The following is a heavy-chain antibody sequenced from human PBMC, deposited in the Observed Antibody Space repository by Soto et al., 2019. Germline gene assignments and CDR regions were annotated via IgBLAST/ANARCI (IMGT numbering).Heavy chain of an antibody. J-gene: IGHJ4*02. D-gene: IGHD1-26*01. V-gene: IGHV1-69*06. CDR2: IIPLFGTA. Sequence: QVQLVQSGAEVKKSGSSVKVSCKASGGTFNNYAISWVRQAPGQGLEWMGGIIPLFGTANYAQKFEGRVTITADNSTDTAYMELSSLKSEDTAVYYCARLIGEGYSGTYALDYWGQGTLVTVSS. CDR3: ARLIGEGYSGTYALDY. CDR1: GGTFNNYA.